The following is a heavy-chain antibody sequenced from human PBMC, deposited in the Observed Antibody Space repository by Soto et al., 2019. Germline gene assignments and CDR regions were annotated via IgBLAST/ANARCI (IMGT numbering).Heavy chain of an antibody. Sequence: SETLSLTCAVSGGSISSGGYFWSWIRQPPGKGLEWIGYIYHSGSTYYNPSLKSRVSISVDRSKNQFSLKLSSVTAADTAVYYCARPLESGWIPFDYWGQGTLVTVSS. CDR1: GGSISSGGYF. CDR3: ARPLESGWIPFDY. CDR2: IYHSGST. J-gene: IGHJ4*02. D-gene: IGHD6-19*01. V-gene: IGHV4-30-2*01.